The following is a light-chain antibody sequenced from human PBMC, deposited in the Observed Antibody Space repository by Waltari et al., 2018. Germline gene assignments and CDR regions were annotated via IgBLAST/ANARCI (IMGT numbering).Light chain of an antibody. CDR3: NSRDSRGQAVV. V-gene: IGLV3-19*01. J-gene: IGLJ2*01. Sequence: ASWYQQKPGQAPVLVRFGENNRPSGIPDRFSGSISGRTTSLTITGAQAEDEADYYCNSRDSRGQAVVFGGGTRVTVL. CDR2: GEN.